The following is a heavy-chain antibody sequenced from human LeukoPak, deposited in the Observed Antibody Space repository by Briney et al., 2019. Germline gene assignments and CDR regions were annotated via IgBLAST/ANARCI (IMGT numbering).Heavy chain of an antibody. CDR3: ASDQGVYYGSGSYFDY. V-gene: IGHV3-7*01. CDR1: GFTFSSYW. J-gene: IGHJ4*02. CDR2: IKQDGSEK. D-gene: IGHD3-10*01. Sequence: GGSLRLSCAASGFTFSSYWMSWVRQAPGKGLEWVANIKQDGSEKYFVDSVKGRFTISRDNSKNTLYLQMNSLRAEDTAVYYCASDQGVYYGSGSYFDYWGQGTLVTVSS.